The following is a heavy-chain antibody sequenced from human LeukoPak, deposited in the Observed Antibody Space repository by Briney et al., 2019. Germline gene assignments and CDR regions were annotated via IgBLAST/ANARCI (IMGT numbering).Heavy chain of an antibody. J-gene: IGHJ4*02. CDR2: IIPIFGTA. CDR1: GGTFSSYA. D-gene: IGHD5-18*01. CDR3: ARAQVGYSYGNIFDH. Sequence: GASVKVSCKASGGTFSSYAISWVRQAPGQGLEWMGGIIPIFGTANYAQKFQGRVTITTDESTSTAYMELSSLRSEDTAVYYCARAQVGYSYGNIFDHWGQGTLVTVSS. V-gene: IGHV1-69*05.